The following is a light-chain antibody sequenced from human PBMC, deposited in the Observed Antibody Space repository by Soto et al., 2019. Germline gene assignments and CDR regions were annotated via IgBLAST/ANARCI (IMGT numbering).Light chain of an antibody. V-gene: IGLV2-14*01. CDR1: SSDVGGYNY. CDR3: CSYTTSNTRQIV. Sequence: QSVLRQPASVSGSPGQSIPIYCTGTSSDVGGYNYVSWYQQPPGKAPKFMIYDVSNRPSGVSNRFSGSKSGNTASLTISGLQAEDEADYYCCSYTTSNTRQIVFGTGTKVTVL. J-gene: IGLJ1*01. CDR2: DVS.